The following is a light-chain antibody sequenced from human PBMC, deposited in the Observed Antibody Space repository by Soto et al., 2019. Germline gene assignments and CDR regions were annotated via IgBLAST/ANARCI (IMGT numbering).Light chain of an antibody. CDR2: DDT. V-gene: IGLV3-21*02. J-gene: IGLJ2*01. Sequence: SYELTQPPSASVAPGQTATITCGGKNIGTKGVHWYQQRPGQAPMLVLYDDTDRPSGIPERFSGSNSGNTATLTISRVEVGDEADYYCQVWYNTFDQVFGGGTQVTVL. CDR3: QVWYNTFDQV. CDR1: NIGTKG.